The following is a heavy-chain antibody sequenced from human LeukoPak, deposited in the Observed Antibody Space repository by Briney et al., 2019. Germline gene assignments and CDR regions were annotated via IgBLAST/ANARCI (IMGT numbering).Heavy chain of an antibody. D-gene: IGHD2-2*01. V-gene: IGHV3-74*01. CDR1: GFTFTSYW. CDR3: ARGGSTPLGY. CDR2: INRDGGST. J-gene: IGHJ4*02. Sequence: PGGSLRLSCAASGFTFTSYWMDWVRQVPGQGLVWVSRINRDGGSTGYADSVKVRFTISRDNAKDPLYLQMTSLRAEDTAVYYSARGGSTPLGYWGQGTLVTVSS.